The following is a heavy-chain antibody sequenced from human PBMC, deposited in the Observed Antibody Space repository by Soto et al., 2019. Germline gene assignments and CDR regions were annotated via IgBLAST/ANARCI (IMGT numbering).Heavy chain of an antibody. V-gene: IGHV4-38-2*01. Sequence: SETLALACAFTVYSITTGYYWGWFRRPPVKGFEWIGSVYHSGRTSYNPSLESRVTISVDTSKNQFSLRLSSVTAADTAVYYCARGVNYYDSSGFYPRDYRGQGILVTVSS. J-gene: IGHJ4*02. CDR2: VYHSGRT. CDR1: VYSITTGYY. CDR3: ARGVNYYDSSGFYPRDY. D-gene: IGHD3-22*01.